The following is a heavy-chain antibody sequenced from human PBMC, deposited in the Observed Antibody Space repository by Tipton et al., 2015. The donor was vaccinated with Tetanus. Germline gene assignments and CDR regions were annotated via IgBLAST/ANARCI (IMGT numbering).Heavy chain of an antibody. J-gene: IGHJ4*02. CDR2: INPSGGST. V-gene: IGHV1-46*01. Sequence: QLVQSGAEVKKPGAPVKVSCKASGYTSTSYYMHWVRQAPGQGLEWMGIINPSGGSTSYAQKFQGRVTMTRDTSTSTVYMELSSLRSEDTAVYYCARDDSSGYYYWGQGTLVTVSS. CDR3: ARDDSSGYYY. CDR1: GYTSTSYY. D-gene: IGHD3-22*01.